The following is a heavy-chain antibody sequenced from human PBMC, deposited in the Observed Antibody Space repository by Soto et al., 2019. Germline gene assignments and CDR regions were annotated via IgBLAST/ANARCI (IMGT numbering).Heavy chain of an antibody. Sequence: QVQLVQSGAEVKKPGASVKVSCKASGYTFTDYYMHWVRQAPGQGLEWRGWLNCNSGGTSYAQRFQGFVTMTRDTSITTVYMELNRLTSDDTAVYYCARVHRRDHHYGMDVWGQGTTVSVSS. CDR3: ARVHRRDHHYGMDV. D-gene: IGHD3-10*01. J-gene: IGHJ6*02. CDR2: LNCNSGGT. V-gene: IGHV1-2*04. CDR1: GYTFTDYY.